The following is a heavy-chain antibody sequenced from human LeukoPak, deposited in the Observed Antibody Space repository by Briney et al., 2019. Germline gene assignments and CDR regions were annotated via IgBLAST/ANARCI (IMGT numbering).Heavy chain of an antibody. CDR3: ARSPDCGGDCYSSA. CDR2: INHSGST. CDR1: GGPFRGYY. J-gene: IGHJ5*02. D-gene: IGHD2-21*02. Sequence: SETLSLTCAVYGGPFRGYYWSWIRQPPGKGLEWIGEINHSGSTNYNPSLKSRVTISVDTSKNQFSLKLSSVTAADTAVYYCARSPDCGGDCYSSAWGQGTLVTVSS. V-gene: IGHV4-34*01.